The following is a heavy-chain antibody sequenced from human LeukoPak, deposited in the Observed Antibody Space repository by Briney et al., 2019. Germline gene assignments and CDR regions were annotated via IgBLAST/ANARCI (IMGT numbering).Heavy chain of an antibody. D-gene: IGHD6-19*01. V-gene: IGHV4-30-2*01. CDR1: GGSITTGGYS. CDR3: ARELRSAGTRVFDY. Sequence: PSETLSLTCAVSGGSITTGGYSWNWIRQPPGKGLEWIGYISYNGNTYYNPSLNSRVTISVDRSKNQFSLKLSSVTAADTAVYYCARELRSAGTRVFDYWGQGTLVTVSS. J-gene: IGHJ4*02. CDR2: ISYNGNT.